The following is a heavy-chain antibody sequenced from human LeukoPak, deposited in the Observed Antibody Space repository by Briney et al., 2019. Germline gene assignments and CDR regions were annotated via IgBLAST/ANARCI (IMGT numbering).Heavy chain of an antibody. D-gene: IGHD6-19*01. CDR1: GYSFTNFW. V-gene: IGHV5-51*01. CDR3: ARRTYSSGWSPMEENAFDI. J-gene: IGHJ3*02. CDR2: IYPGDSDT. Sequence: GESLKISCKASGYSFTNFWIGWVRQMPGKGLEWMGIIYPGDSDTRYSPSFQGQVTISADKSINTAYLQWSSLKASDTAMYYCARRTYSSGWSPMEENAFDIWGQGTMVTVSS.